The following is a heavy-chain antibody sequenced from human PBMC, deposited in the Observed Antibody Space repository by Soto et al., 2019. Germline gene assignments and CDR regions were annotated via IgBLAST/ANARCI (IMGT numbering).Heavy chain of an antibody. Sequence: QVQLVESGGGVVQPGRSLRLSCAASGFTFSSDAMHWVRQAPGKGLERVAVIAYDGSNKYYADSVKGRFTISRDNSKNTLYLQMNSLRADDTAVYYCARDVDTDMVSAIPFDYWGQGTLVTVSS. CDR3: ARDVDTDMVSAIPFDY. V-gene: IGHV3-30-3*01. CDR2: IAYDGSNK. CDR1: GFTFSSDA. D-gene: IGHD5-18*01. J-gene: IGHJ4*02.